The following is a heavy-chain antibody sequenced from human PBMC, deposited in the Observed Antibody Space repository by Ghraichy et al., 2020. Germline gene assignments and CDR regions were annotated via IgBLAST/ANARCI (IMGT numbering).Heavy chain of an antibody. CDR3: ATDTILGVANLDS. J-gene: IGHJ4*02. CDR1: GLTFSSNW. V-gene: IGHV3-74*03. CDR2: ISVDGSRT. Sequence: GGSLRLSCEASGLTFSSNWMHWVRQAPGKGLVWVSRISVDGSRTTYADSVKGRFSISRDNAKNTVYLQMNSLRAEDTAVYFCATDTILGVANLDSWGQGTLVTVSS. D-gene: IGHD3-3*02.